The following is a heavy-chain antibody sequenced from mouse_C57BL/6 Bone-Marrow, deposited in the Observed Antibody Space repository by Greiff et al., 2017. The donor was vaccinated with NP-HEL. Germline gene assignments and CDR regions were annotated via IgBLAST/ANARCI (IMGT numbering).Heavy chain of an antibody. CDR1: GYTFTSYW. J-gene: IGHJ1*03. CDR2: IDPSDSYP. Sequence: QVQLQQPGAELVKPGASVKLSCKASGYTFTSYWMQWVKQRPGQGLEWIGEIDPSDSYPNYNQKFKGKATLTVDTSSSTAYMQLSSLTSEDSAVYYCARFYYYGSSYCWYFDVWGTGTTVTVSS. V-gene: IGHV1-50*01. CDR3: ARFYYYGSSYCWYFDV. D-gene: IGHD1-1*01.